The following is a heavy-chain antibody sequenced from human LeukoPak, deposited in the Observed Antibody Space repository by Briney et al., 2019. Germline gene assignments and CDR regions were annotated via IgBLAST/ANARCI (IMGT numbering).Heavy chain of an antibody. Sequence: RASVKVSCKASGYTFTSYAMHWVRQAPGQRLEWMGRIIPILGIVNYAQKFQGRVTITADKSTSTAYMELSSLRSEDTAVYYCAREQDYDILTGSRANDYWGQGTLVTVSS. D-gene: IGHD3-9*01. CDR2: IIPILGIV. CDR3: AREQDYDILTGSRANDY. J-gene: IGHJ4*02. V-gene: IGHV1-69*04. CDR1: GYTFTSYA.